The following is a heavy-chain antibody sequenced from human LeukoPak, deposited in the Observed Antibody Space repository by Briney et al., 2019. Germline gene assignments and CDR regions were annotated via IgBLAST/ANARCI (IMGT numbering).Heavy chain of an antibody. V-gene: IGHV3-53*01. CDR3: ARASGSSDAFDM. CDR1: GGSISSSSYY. J-gene: IGHJ3*02. Sequence: ETLSLTCTVSGGSISSSSYYWGWIRQAPGKGLEWVSVIYSGGSTYYADSVKGRFTISRDNSKNTLYLQMNSLRAEDTAVYYCARASGSSDAFDMGGQGTMVTVSS. CDR2: IYSGGST. D-gene: IGHD1-26*01.